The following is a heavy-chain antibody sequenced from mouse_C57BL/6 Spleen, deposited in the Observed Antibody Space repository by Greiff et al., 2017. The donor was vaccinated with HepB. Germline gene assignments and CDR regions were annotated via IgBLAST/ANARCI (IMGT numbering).Heavy chain of an antibody. CDR2: INPYNGGT. CDR3: ARPSGSFDY. J-gene: IGHJ2*01. D-gene: IGHD1-1*01. V-gene: IGHV1-19*01. Sequence: EVQLQQSGPVLVKPGASVKMSCKASGYTFTDYYMNWVKQSHGKSLEWIGVINPYNGGTSYNQKFKGKATLTVDKSSSTAYMELNSLTSEDSAVYYCARPSGSFDYWGQGTTLTVSS. CDR1: GYTFTDYY.